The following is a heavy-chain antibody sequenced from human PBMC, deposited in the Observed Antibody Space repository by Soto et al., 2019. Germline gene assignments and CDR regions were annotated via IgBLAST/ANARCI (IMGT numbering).Heavy chain of an antibody. J-gene: IGHJ5*02. V-gene: IGHV4-39*01. CDR3: ESNRFLIPGSAP. Sequence: SETLSLTCTVSGGSISSSSYYWGWIRQPPGKGLEWIGSIYYSGSTYYNPSLKSRVTISVDTSKNQFSLKLSSVTAADTVVYSGESNRFLIPGSAPGGKGTLVPVSP. CDR2: IYYSGST. D-gene: IGHD3-3*01. CDR1: GGSISSSSYY.